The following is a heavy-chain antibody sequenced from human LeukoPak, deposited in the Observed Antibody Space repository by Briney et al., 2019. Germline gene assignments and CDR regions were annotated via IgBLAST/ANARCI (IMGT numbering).Heavy chain of an antibody. J-gene: IGHJ4*02. Sequence: AGGSLRLSCAASGFTFSSYWMSWVRQAPGKGLEWVANIKQDGSEKYYVDSVKGRFTISRDNAKNSLYLQVNSLRAEDTAVYYCARDRTWIQLWSSHYFDYWGQGTLVTVSS. CDR1: GFTFSSYW. CDR3: ARDRTWIQLWSSHYFDY. V-gene: IGHV3-7*01. CDR2: IKQDGSEK. D-gene: IGHD5-18*01.